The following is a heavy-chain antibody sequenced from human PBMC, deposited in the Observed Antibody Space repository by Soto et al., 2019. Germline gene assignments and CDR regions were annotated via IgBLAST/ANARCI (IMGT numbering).Heavy chain of an antibody. Sequence: HPGGSLRLSCAASGFTFSSYAMHWVRQAPGKGLEWVAVISYDGSNKYYADSVKGRFTISRDNSKNTLYLQMNSLRAEDTAVYYCARDFCSGGSCHVYAPLGGFDYWGQGTLVTVSS. CDR3: ARDFCSGGSCHVYAPLGGFDY. CDR2: ISYDGSNK. J-gene: IGHJ4*02. V-gene: IGHV3-30-3*01. D-gene: IGHD2-15*01. CDR1: GFTFSSYA.